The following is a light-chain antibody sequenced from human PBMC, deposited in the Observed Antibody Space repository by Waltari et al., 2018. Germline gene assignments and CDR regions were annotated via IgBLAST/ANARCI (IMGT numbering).Light chain of an antibody. Sequence: QSVLTQPPSVSGAPGQRVTISCPGSGSTTGPGFDVPLYQQLPGTAPKLLVYGNNSRPSGVPDRFSASKSGTSASLAITGLQAEDEADYYCQSYDSSLTGSWVFGGGTKLTVL. CDR2: GNN. CDR3: QSYDSSLTGSWV. V-gene: IGLV1-40*01. J-gene: IGLJ3*02. CDR1: GSTTGPGFD.